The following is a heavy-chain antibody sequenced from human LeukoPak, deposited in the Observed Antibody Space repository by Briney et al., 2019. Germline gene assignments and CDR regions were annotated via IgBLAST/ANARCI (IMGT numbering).Heavy chain of an antibody. D-gene: IGHD5-18*01. CDR3: ARSARGGYSYGYVDY. Sequence: PGGSLRLSCAASGFTFSTYAMSWVRQAPGKGLEWVSAISGSGGSTYYADSVKGRFTISRDNSKNTLYLQMNSLRAEDTAVYYCARSARGGYSYGYVDYWGQGTLVTVSS. CDR1: GFTFSTYA. J-gene: IGHJ4*02. V-gene: IGHV3-23*01. CDR2: ISGSGGST.